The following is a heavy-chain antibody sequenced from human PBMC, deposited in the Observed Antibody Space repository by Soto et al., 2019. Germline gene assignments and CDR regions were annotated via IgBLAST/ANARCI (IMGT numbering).Heavy chain of an antibody. CDR2: ISSSSTYI. V-gene: IGHV3-21*01. CDR3: ARLSVSAVTAVAGPDY. CDR1: GFTFSSYS. Sequence: EVQLVESGGGLVKPGGSLRLSCAASGFTFSSYSMNWVRQAPGKGLEWVSSISSSSTYIYYADSVKGRFTISRDNAKNSLYLQMNSLRAEDTAVYYCARLSVSAVTAVAGPDYWGQGTLVTVSS. J-gene: IGHJ4*02. D-gene: IGHD6-19*01.